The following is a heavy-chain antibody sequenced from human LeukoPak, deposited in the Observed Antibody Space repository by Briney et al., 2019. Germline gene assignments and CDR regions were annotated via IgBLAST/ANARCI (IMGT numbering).Heavy chain of an antibody. D-gene: IGHD6-6*01. Sequence: NPSETLSLTCAVYGGSFSGYYWSWIRQPPGKGLEWIGEINHSGSTNYNPSLKSRVTISVDTSKNQFSLKLSSVTAADTAVYYCARGGREQLVPLPTFGYWGQGTLVTVSS. J-gene: IGHJ4*02. CDR1: GGSFSGYY. CDR3: ARGGREQLVPLPTFGY. V-gene: IGHV4-34*01. CDR2: INHSGST.